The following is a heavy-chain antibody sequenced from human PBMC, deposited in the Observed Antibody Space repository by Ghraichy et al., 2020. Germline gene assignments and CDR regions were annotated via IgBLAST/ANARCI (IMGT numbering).Heavy chain of an antibody. D-gene: IGHD6-19*01. V-gene: IGHV3-23*01. J-gene: IGHJ6*02. CDR2: ISGSGGST. Sequence: GGSLRLSCAASGFTFSSYAMSWVRQAPGKGLEWVSAISGSGGSTYYADSVKGRFTISRDNSKNTLYLQMNSLRAEDTAVYYCAKGISVYYYYGMDVWGQGTTATVSS. CDR1: GFTFSSYA. CDR3: AKGISVYYYYGMDV.